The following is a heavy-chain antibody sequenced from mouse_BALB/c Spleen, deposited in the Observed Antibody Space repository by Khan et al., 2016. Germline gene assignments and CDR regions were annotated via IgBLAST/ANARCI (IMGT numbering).Heavy chain of an antibody. CDR1: GYTFSSYW. CDR2: ILPGSGST. D-gene: IGHD2-1*01. Sequence: QVQLKQSGAELMKPGASVKISCKATGYTFSSYWIEWVKQRPGHGLEWIGEILPGSGSTNYNENFKGEATFTADTSSNTAYMQLSSLTSEDSAADFCASPYGNYAMDYWGQGTSITVSS. V-gene: IGHV1-9*01. J-gene: IGHJ4*01. CDR3: ASPYGNYAMDY.